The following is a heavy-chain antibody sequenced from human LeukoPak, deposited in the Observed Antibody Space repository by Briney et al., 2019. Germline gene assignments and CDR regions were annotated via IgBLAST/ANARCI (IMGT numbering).Heavy chain of an antibody. CDR1: GFTFRSYE. J-gene: IGHJ4*02. D-gene: IGHD2-8*01. CDR2: IDSIGSTI. CDR3: ARVGVYYTYSFDY. V-gene: IGHV3-48*03. Sequence: PGGSLRLSCAASGFTFRSYEMNWVRQAPGKGLEWISYIDSIGSTIYYADSVKGRFTISRDNAKNSLYLQMNSLRAEDTAVYYCARVGVYYTYSFDYWGQGTVVTVSS.